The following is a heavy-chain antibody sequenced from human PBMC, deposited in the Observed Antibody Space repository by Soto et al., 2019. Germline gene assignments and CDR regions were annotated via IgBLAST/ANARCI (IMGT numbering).Heavy chain of an antibody. V-gene: IGHV3-53*01. CDR1: GFTVSSNY. Sequence: PGGSLRLSCAASGFTVSSNYMNWVRQAPGKGLEWVSVIYSGGSTYYADSVKGRFTISRDDSKNTLYLQMNSLRAEDTAVYYCCCSSAWYQLGGFWGQGTLVTVSS. D-gene: IGHD6-19*01. CDR2: IYSGGST. CDR3: CCSSAWYQLGGF. J-gene: IGHJ4*02.